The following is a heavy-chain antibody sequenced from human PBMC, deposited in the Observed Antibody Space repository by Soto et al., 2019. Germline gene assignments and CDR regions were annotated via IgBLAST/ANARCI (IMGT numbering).Heavy chain of an antibody. Sequence: PGGSLRLSCSASGFTFSNAWMSWVRQAPGKGLEWVGRIKSKTDGGTTDYAAPVKGRFTISRDDSKNTLYLQMNSLKTEDTAVYYCTTDYPRSLPGYWGQGTLVTVSS. CDR2: IKSKTDGGTT. CDR1: GFTFSNAW. J-gene: IGHJ4*02. V-gene: IGHV3-15*01. CDR3: TTDYPRSLPGY.